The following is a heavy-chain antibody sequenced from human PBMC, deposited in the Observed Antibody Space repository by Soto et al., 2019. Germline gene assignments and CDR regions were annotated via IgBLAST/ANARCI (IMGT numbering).Heavy chain of an antibody. CDR1: GFSLTTSGVG. Sequence: QITLKESGPTLVKPTQTLTLTCTFSGFSLTTSGVGVGWIRQPPGKALELLALIYWDDDKRYSPSLKSRVTITKDTPKNQVVLTMPNVGPVDTATYYCARSIAARPVLGALDMWGQGTMVSVSS. V-gene: IGHV2-5*02. D-gene: IGHD6-6*01. CDR3: ARSIAARPVLGALDM. CDR2: IYWDDDK. J-gene: IGHJ3*02.